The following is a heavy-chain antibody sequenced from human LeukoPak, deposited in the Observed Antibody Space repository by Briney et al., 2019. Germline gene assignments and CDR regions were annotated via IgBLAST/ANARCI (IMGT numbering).Heavy chain of an antibody. Sequence: ASVKVSCKASGYTFTSYGISWVRQAPGQGPEWMGWISAYNGNTNYAQKLQGRVTMTTDTSTSTAYMELRSLRSDDTAVYYCARTIFDIVVVPAAMAAPYYMDVWGKGTTVTVSS. J-gene: IGHJ6*03. V-gene: IGHV1-18*01. CDR3: ARTIFDIVVVPAAMAAPYYMDV. CDR1: GYTFTSYG. D-gene: IGHD2-2*01. CDR2: ISAYNGNT.